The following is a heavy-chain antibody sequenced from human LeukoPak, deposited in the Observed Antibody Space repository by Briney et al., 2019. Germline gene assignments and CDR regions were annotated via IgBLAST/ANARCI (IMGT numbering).Heavy chain of an antibody. V-gene: IGHV3-23*01. J-gene: IGHJ4*02. CDR3: AKDFKGSGYYFDY. D-gene: IGHD3-22*01. CDR2: ISGSGSNT. Sequence: GGSLRLSCAASGLTFSGHAMSWVRQAPGKGLEWVSTISGSGSNTYYADSVKGRFTISRDNSKNTLYLQMNSLRADDTALYCCAKDFKGSGYYFDYWGQGTLVTVSS. CDR1: GLTFSGHA.